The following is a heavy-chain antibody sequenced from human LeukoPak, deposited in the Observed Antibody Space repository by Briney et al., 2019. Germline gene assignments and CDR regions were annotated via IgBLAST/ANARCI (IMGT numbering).Heavy chain of an antibody. D-gene: IGHD2-2*01. V-gene: IGHV1-18*01. CDR1: GYTFTSYG. CDR3: ARLSVPAAISYYYYYMGV. J-gene: IGHJ6*03. Sequence: ASVKVSCKASGYTFTSYGISWVRQAPGQGLEWMGWISAYNGNTNYAQKLQGRVTMTTDTSTSTAYMELRSLRSDDTAVYYCARLSVPAAISYYYYYMGVWGKGTTVTVSS. CDR2: ISAYNGNT.